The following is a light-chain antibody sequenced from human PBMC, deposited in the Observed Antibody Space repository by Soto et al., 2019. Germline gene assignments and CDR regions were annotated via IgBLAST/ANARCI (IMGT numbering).Light chain of an antibody. V-gene: IGKV3-15*01. J-gene: IGKJ5*01. CDR3: QQYGSSPIT. CDR1: QGVSRK. CDR2: ETS. Sequence: EIVLTQSPATLSVAPGERVTFSCRASQGVSRKLAWYQHKPGQAPRLLIYETSIRATGIPGRFSGSGSGTEFTLTISSLQSEDFAVYYCQQYGSSPITFGQGTRLEIK.